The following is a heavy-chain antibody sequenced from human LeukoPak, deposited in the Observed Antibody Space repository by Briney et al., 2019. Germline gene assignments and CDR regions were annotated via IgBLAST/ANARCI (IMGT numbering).Heavy chain of an antibody. V-gene: IGHV4-34*01. J-gene: IGHJ5*02. CDR2: INHSGST. D-gene: IGHD4-11*01. CDR3: AGSYSNYVGWFDP. Sequence: SETLSLTCAVYGGSFSGYYWSWIRQPPGKGLEWIGEINHSGSTNYNPSLKSRVTISVDTSKNQFSLKLSSVTAADTAVYYCAGSYSNYVGWFDPWGQGTLVTVSS. CDR1: GGSFSGYY.